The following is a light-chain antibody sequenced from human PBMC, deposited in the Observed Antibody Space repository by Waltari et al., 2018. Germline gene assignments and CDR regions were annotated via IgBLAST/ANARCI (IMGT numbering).Light chain of an antibody. CDR2: NNF. CDR3: ATWDDSLNGPV. J-gene: IGLJ2*01. Sequence: QSVLTQPPSASGTPGQTVTISCSGGDSNVGRNTVNWYQQLPGTAPKLLVYNNFQRPSGVPDRFSGCKSGTSASLAILGVRSEDESDYYCATWDDSLNGPVFGGGTKVTVL. V-gene: IGLV1-44*01. CDR1: DSNVGRNT.